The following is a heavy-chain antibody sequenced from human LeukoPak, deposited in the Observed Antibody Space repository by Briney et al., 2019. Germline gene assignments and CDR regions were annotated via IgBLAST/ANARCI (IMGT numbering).Heavy chain of an antibody. V-gene: IGHV1-69*05. J-gene: IGHJ4*02. Sequence: SVTVSYKASVGTFISYAISWVRLDPGHRREWIGGVIPIFGTANYAQKLQGRVTMTTDTSTSTAYMELRSLRSDDTAVYYCARVFHDSSGYYPYYFDYWGQGTLVPVSS. CDR1: VGTFISYA. D-gene: IGHD3-22*01. CDR2: VIPIFGTA. CDR3: ARVFHDSSGYYPYYFDY.